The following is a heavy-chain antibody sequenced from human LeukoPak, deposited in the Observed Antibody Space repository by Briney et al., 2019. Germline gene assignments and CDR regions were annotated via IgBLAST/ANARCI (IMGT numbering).Heavy chain of an antibody. J-gene: IGHJ4*02. CDR3: ARTPPYYYDSSGYTD. Sequence: GASVKVSCKASGGTFSSYAISWVRQAPGQGLEWMGGIIPIFGTANYAQKFQGRVTITADESTSTACMELSSLRSEDTAVYYCARTPPYYYDSSGYTDWGQGTLVTISS. CDR1: GGTFSSYA. V-gene: IGHV1-69*13. CDR2: IIPIFGTA. D-gene: IGHD3-22*01.